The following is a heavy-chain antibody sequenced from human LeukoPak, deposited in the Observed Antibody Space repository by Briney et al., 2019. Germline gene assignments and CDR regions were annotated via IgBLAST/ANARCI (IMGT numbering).Heavy chain of an antibody. CDR2: ISSNGGST. D-gene: IGHD4-23*01. CDR3: TTGPYPVIRWGDAFDI. Sequence: GGSLRLSCSASGFTFSSYAMHWVRQAPGKGLEYVSAISSNGGSTYYADSVKGRFTISRDDSKNTLYLQMNSLKSEDTGVYHCTTGPYPVIRWGDAFDIWGQGTKVTVSS. V-gene: IGHV3-64*04. CDR1: GFTFSSYA. J-gene: IGHJ3*02.